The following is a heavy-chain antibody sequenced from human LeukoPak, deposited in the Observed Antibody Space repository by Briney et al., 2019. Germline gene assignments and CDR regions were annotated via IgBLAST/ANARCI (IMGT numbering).Heavy chain of an antibody. CDR3: ARSIVGATEGHFDY. CDR1: GGSISSHY. D-gene: IGHD1-26*01. V-gene: IGHV4-59*11. J-gene: IGHJ4*02. CDR2: IHYSGST. Sequence: SETLSLTCTVSGGSISSHYWSWIRQPPGKGLEWIGYIHYSGSTNYNPSLKSRVTISVDTSKNQFSLKLSSVTAADTAVYYCARSIVGATEGHFDYWGQGTLVTVSS.